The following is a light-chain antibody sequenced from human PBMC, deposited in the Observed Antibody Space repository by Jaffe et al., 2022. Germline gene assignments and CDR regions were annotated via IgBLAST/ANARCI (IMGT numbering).Light chain of an antibody. J-gene: IGLJ3*02. CDR3: QSADSSPIYRWL. V-gene: IGLV3-25*03. CDR1: ALPNHF. CDR2: EDI. Sequence: SYELTQPPSVSVSAGQTATINCSGDALPNHFGSWYQQKPGQAPILVIYEDIERPSGIPERFSGSKSGTTLTLTISGVQAEDEGDYYCQSADSSPIYRWLFGEGTKLTVL.